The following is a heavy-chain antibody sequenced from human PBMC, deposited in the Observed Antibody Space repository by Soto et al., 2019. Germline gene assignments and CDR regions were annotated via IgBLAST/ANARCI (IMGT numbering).Heavy chain of an antibody. CDR1: GYTLTELS. Sequence: GSVKVSCKVSGYTLTELSMHWVRQATGQGLEWMGWMNPGSGDTGYAQKFQGRVTMTRDISIATAYMELNSLTSEDTAIYYCARMESFGSLNWFDPWGQGTLVTVSS. V-gene: IGHV1-8*01. CDR3: ARMESFGSLNWFDP. D-gene: IGHD5-18*01. J-gene: IGHJ5*02. CDR2: MNPGSGDT.